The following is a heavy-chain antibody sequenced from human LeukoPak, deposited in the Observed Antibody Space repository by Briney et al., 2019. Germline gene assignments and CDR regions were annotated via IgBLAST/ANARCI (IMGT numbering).Heavy chain of an antibody. CDR1: GFTFSSYW. J-gene: IGHJ6*03. Sequence: GGSLRLSCAASGFTFSSYWMHWVRQAPGKGLVWVSRIESDGSSTSYVDSVKGRFTISRDNAKNTLYLQMNSLRAEDTAVYYCASVASSSWYGYYYYYMDVWGKGTTVTVSS. CDR2: IESDGSST. D-gene: IGHD6-13*01. V-gene: IGHV3-74*01. CDR3: ASVASSSWYGYYYYYMDV.